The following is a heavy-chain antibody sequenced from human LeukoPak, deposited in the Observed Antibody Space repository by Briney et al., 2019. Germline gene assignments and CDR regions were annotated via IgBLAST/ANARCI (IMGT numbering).Heavy chain of an antibody. V-gene: IGHV4-39*07. J-gene: IGHJ4*02. CDR1: GGSISSSSYY. CDR3: AISSFVVVVAATPSAFDY. CDR2: IYHSGST. Sequence: SETLSLTCTVSGGSISSSSYYWGWIRQPPGKGLEWIGSIYHSGSTYYNPSLKSRVTISVDTSKNRFSLKLSSVTAADTAVYYCAISSFVVVVAATPSAFDYWGQGTLVTVSS. D-gene: IGHD2-15*01.